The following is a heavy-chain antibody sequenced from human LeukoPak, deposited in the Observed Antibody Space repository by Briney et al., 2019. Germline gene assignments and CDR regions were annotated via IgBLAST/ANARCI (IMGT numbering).Heavy chain of an antibody. Sequence: ASVKVSCTVSGYTLTELSMHWVRQAPGKGLEWMGGFDPEDGETIYAQKFQGRVTMTEDTSTDTAYMELSSLRSEDTAVYYCATTPRIAVAGYCDYWGQGTLVTVSS. J-gene: IGHJ4*02. D-gene: IGHD6-19*01. CDR1: GYTLTELS. V-gene: IGHV1-24*01. CDR3: ATTPRIAVAGYCDY. CDR2: FDPEDGET.